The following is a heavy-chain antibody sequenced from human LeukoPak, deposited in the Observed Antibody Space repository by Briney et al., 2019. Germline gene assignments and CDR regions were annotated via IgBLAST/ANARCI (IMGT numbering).Heavy chain of an antibody. D-gene: IGHD3-3*01. CDR3: ARDPLVLEWSTESLDY. CDR2: ISSSSSTI. V-gene: IGHV3-48*01. J-gene: IGHJ4*02. Sequence: PGGSLRLSCAASGFMFSAYAMNWVRQAPGKGLEWVSYISSSSSTIYYADSVKGRFTISRDNAKNSLYLQMNSPRAEDTAVYYCARDPLVLEWSTESLDYWGQGTLVTVSS. CDR1: GFMFSAYA.